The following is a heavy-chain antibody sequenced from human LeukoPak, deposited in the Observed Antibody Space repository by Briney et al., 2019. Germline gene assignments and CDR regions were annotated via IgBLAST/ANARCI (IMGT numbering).Heavy chain of an antibody. CDR1: GYTFTGYY. CDR2: INPNSGGT. J-gene: IGHJ4*02. V-gene: IGHV1-2*06. Sequence: ASAKVSCKASGYTFTGYYMHWVRQAPGQGLEWMGRINPNSGGTNYAQKFQGRVTMTRDTSISTAYMELSRLRSDDTAVYYCARTTYYYDSSGYFLHWGQGTLVTVSS. D-gene: IGHD3-22*01. CDR3: ARTTYYYDSSGYFLH.